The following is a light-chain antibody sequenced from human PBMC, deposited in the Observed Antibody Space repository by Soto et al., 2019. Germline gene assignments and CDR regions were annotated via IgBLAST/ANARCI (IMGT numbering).Light chain of an antibody. Sequence: QSVLTQPPSVSAAPGQKVTISCSGRSSNIGNNYVSWYQQLPGTVPKLLIYDSNDRPSGIPDRFSGSKSGTSATLGITRLQTGGEGHYYCGTWDSSLSAYVFGTGTKVTVL. V-gene: IGLV1-51*01. J-gene: IGLJ1*01. CDR1: SSNIGNNY. CDR2: DSN. CDR3: GTWDSSLSAYV.